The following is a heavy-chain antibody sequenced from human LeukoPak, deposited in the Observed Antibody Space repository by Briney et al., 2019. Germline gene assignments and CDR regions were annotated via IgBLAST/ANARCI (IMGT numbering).Heavy chain of an antibody. CDR1: GFIFDDYA. J-gene: IGHJ3*02. CDR2: ISWNSGSI. CDR3: AKDISERPRQAFDI. V-gene: IGHV3-9*01. Sequence: AGRSLRLSCAASGFIFDDYAMHWVRQAPGKGLEWVSGISWNSGSISYADSVKGRFTISRDNAKNSLYLQMNSLRAEDTALYYCAKDISERPRQAFDIWGQGTMVTVSS.